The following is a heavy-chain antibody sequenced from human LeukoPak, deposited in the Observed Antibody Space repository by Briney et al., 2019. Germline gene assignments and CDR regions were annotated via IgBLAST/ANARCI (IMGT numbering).Heavy chain of an antibody. J-gene: IGHJ6*03. CDR3: ARARAGVYMDV. CDR2: ISFSSSPI. Sequence: GGSLRLSCAASGFTFSSYSMNWVRQAPGKALEGFSYISFSSSPIYYADSVKGRFTISRDNAKNSLYLQVNSLRAEDTAMYYCARARAGVYMDVWGKGTTVTVSS. CDR1: GFTFSSYS. D-gene: IGHD2-8*01. V-gene: IGHV3-48*04.